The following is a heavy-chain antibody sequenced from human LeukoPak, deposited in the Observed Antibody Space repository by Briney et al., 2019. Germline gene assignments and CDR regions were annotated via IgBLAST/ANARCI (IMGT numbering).Heavy chain of an antibody. CDR2: INPSDDST. Sequence: SSVKVSCKASGYTFNSSYMHWVRQAPGQGLEWMGIINPSDDSTRYAQKFQGRVTMTKDTSTNTVYMHLSSLSSDDTAVYYCARAYYESSAYRHAVYFDYWGQGTLVTVSS. V-gene: IGHV1-46*02. D-gene: IGHD3-22*01. CDR1: GYTFNSSY. J-gene: IGHJ4*02. CDR3: ARAYYESSAYRHAVYFDY.